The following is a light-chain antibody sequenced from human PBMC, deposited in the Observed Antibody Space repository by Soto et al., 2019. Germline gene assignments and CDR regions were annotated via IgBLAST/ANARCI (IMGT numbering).Light chain of an antibody. V-gene: IGKV3-11*01. CDR3: QQYYSTSWT. J-gene: IGKJ1*01. CDR2: HTS. CDR1: HTVNSR. Sequence: EIVLTQYPATLSSSPGERATLSCMASHTVNSRLAWYQHKPGQAPRLLIYHTSNRATGIPARFSGSGSGTDFTLTISSLQAEDVAVYYCQQYYSTSWTFGQGTKVDIK.